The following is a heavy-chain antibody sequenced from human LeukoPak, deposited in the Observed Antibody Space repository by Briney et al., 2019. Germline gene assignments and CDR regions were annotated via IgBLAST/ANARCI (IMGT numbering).Heavy chain of an antibody. J-gene: IGHJ4*02. V-gene: IGHV4-61*02. D-gene: IGHD3-10*01. Sequence: SETLSLTCTVSGGSISSSSYYWDWIRQPAGKGLEWIGRIYTSGSTNYNPSLKSRVTISVDTSKNQFSLKLSSVTAADTAVYYCAREVPYGSGSYYNYWGQGTLVTVSS. CDR2: IYTSGST. CDR1: GGSISSSSYY. CDR3: AREVPYGSGSYYNY.